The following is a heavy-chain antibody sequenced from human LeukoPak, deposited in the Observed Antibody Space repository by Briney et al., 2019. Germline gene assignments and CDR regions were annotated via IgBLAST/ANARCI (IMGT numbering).Heavy chain of an antibody. CDR3: AKWGDFDIWAGYYDSDY. CDR2: IGGRVVGT. D-gene: IGHD3-9*01. Sequence: GGALRLSPAASLFIFSKFAMCRVRAAPGRGRGGVSHIGGRVVGTYSADSVKGRFTASRDDPKNTLYLQMNTLRAEDTAVYDCAKWGDFDIWAGYYDSDYWLQGTLVSVPS. J-gene: IGHJ4*02. V-gene: IGHV3-23*01. CDR1: LFIFSKFA.